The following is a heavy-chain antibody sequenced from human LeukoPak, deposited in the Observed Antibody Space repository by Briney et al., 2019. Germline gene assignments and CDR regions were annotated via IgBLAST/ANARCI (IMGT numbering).Heavy chain of an antibody. CDR1: GFSFSSYS. CDR3: ARAPTVLVGYCSSSSCQADY. V-gene: IGHV3-21*01. D-gene: IGHD2-2*01. J-gene: IGHJ4*02. Sequence: PGGSLRLSCAASGFSFSSYSMNWVRQAPGRGLEWVSSISSGTSYIHYSDSVEGRFTISRDNAKNSLYLQMNSLRVEDTAVYYCARAPTVLVGYCSSSSCQADYWGQGTLVTVSS. CDR2: ISSGTSYI.